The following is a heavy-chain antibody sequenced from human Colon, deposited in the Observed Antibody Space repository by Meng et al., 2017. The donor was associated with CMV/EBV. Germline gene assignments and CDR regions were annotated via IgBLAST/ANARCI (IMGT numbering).Heavy chain of an antibody. V-gene: IGHV1-2*02. J-gene: IGHJ4*02. D-gene: IGHD5/OR15-5a*01. Sequence: ASVKVSCKTSGYPFTIHYIHWVRQAPGRGLEWMGWMNPNSGDTNYAQKFQDRVEMTRDTTVNTAYLDLTSLRSADTAVYYCATLSIYDSTIGDFWGQGTLVTVSS. CDR3: ATLSIYDSTIGDF. CDR2: MNPNSGDT. CDR1: GYPFTIHY.